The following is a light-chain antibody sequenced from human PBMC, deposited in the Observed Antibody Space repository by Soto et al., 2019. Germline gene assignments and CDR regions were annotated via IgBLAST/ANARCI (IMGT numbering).Light chain of an antibody. J-gene: IGKJ2*01. CDR3: QQRSNWPRT. Sequence: EIVLTQSPATLSLSPGERATLSCRASQSLSTFLAWYQQKPGQAPRLLIYDASNRATGIPARFSGSGSGTDFTLTISRLEPEDFAVYYCQQRSNWPRTFGQGTKVDIK. V-gene: IGKV3-11*01. CDR2: DAS. CDR1: QSLSTF.